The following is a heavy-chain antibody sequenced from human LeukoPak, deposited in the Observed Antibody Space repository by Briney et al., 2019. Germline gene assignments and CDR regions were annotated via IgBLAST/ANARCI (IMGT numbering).Heavy chain of an antibody. CDR1: GLTLTELS. J-gene: IGHJ5*02. CDR2: FDPEDAKT. V-gene: IGHV1-24*01. D-gene: IGHD3-22*01. CDR3: AADLYLYDNSGENAGWFDP. Sequence: GASVNVSSKVSGLTLTELSMHWVRQAPGKGLEWRGGFDPEDAKTIYAQKFQGRVTMTEDTSTDTAYMEVSSLRSEDTAVYYFAADLYLYDNSGENAGWFDPWGQGTLVTVSS.